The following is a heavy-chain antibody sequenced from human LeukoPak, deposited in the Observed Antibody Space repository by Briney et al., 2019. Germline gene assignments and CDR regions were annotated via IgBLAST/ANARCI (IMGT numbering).Heavy chain of an antibody. Sequence: GGSLRLSCVVSGFTFSESWKSWARQAPGKGLGWVASLNLDGSDKYYVDSVKGRFTISRDNAKNSLYLQMDSLRVEDTAVYYCAKGKRYPDYWGQGTLVTVSS. CDR1: GFTFSESW. CDR2: LNLDGSDK. J-gene: IGHJ4*02. CDR3: AKGKRYPDY. D-gene: IGHD1-1*01. V-gene: IGHV3-7*03.